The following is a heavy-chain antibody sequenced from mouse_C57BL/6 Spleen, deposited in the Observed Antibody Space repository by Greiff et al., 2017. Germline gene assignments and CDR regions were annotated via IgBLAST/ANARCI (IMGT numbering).Heavy chain of an antibody. D-gene: IGHD1-2*01. J-gene: IGHJ3*01. V-gene: IGHV1-15*01. CDR1: GYTFTDYE. CDR2: INPETGGT. CDR3: SRGDYYGPAWFAY. Sequence: QVQLKQPGAELVRPGASVTLSCKASGYTFTDYEMAWVKQTPVHGLEWIGAINPETGGTAYNQKFKGKAILTADKSSSTAYMELRSLTSEDSAVYYCSRGDYYGPAWFAYWGQGTLVTGSA.